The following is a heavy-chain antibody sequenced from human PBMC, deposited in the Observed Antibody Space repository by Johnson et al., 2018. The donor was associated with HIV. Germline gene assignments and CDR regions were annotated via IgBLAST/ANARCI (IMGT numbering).Heavy chain of an antibody. J-gene: IGHJ3*02. CDR2: IKQDGSEK. Sequence: VQLVESGGGLVQPGGSLRLSCAASGLTVSGNYMTWVRQAPGKGLEWVANIKQDGSEKYYVDSVKGRFTISRDNAKNSLYLQMNSLRAEDTAVYYCARANGQLGGAFDIWGQGTMVTVSS. CDR3: ARANGQLGGAFDI. CDR1: GLTVSGNY. D-gene: IGHD6-6*01. V-gene: IGHV3-7*03.